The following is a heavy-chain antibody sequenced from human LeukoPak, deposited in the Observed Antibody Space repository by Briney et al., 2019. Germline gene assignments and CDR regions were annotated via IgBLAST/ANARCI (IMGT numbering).Heavy chain of an antibody. CDR3: TGYCSGGSRYSSYYYGMDV. V-gene: IGHV3-73*01. J-gene: IGHJ6*02. D-gene: IGHD2-15*01. Sequence: GGSLRLSCAASGFTFSGSAMHWVRQASGKGLEWVGRIRSKANSYATAYAASVKGRFTISRDDSKNTAYLQMNSLKTEDTAVYYCTGYCSGGSRYSSYYYGMDVWGQGTTVTVSS. CDR2: IRSKANSYAT. CDR1: GFTFSGSA.